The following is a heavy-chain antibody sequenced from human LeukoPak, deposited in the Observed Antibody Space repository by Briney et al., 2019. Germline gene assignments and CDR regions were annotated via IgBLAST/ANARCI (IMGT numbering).Heavy chain of an antibody. Sequence: GGSLRLSCAASGFTFSSYAMSWVRQAPGKGLEWVSAISGSGGSTYYADSVKGRFTISRDNSKNTLYLQMNSLRAEDTAVYYCAKDGIDIVVVPAAYNWFDPWGQGTLVTVS. J-gene: IGHJ5*02. CDR1: GFTFSSYA. CDR3: AKDGIDIVVVPAAYNWFDP. CDR2: ISGSGGST. D-gene: IGHD2-2*01. V-gene: IGHV3-23*01.